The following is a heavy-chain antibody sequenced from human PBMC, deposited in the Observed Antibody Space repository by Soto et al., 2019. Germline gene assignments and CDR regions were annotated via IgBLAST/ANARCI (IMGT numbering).Heavy chain of an antibody. CDR2: ISAYNGNT. CDR3: ARDYCSSASCYEIWFDP. V-gene: IGHV1-18*01. CDR1: GYTFTSYG. Sequence: VSVKVSCKASGYTFTSYGISWVRQAPGQGLEWMGWISAYNGNTNYAQKLQGRVTMTTDTSTSTAYMELRSLRSDDTAVYYCARDYCSSASCYEIWFDPWGQGTQVTVSS. D-gene: IGHD2-2*01. J-gene: IGHJ5*02.